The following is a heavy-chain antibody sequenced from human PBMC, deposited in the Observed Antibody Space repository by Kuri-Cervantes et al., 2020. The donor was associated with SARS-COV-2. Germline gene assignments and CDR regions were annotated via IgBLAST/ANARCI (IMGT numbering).Heavy chain of an antibody. J-gene: IGHJ5*02. D-gene: IGHD6-19*01. CDR3: ARDRGSGWYYWFDP. CDR1: GGSISNDY. CDR2: THTSGST. Sequence: SETLSLTCTVSGGSISNDYWSWIRQPAGKGLEWIGRTHTSGSTNYNPSLKSRVTMSVDTSKNQFSLKLSSVTAADTAVYYCARDRGSGWYYWFDPWGQGTLVTVSS. V-gene: IGHV4-4*07.